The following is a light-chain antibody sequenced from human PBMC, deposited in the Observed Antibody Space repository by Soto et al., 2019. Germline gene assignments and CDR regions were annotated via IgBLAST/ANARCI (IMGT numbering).Light chain of an antibody. CDR1: NTGSKS. CDR2: DDS. CDR3: QVWDSSSDHPVYV. Sequence: SYELTQPPSVSVAPGQTARITCGGNNTGSKSVHWYQQKPGQAPVLVVYDDSDRPSGIPERFSGSNSGNTATLTISRVEAGDEDDYYCQVWDSSSDHPVYVFGTGTKVTVL. V-gene: IGLV3-21*02. J-gene: IGLJ1*01.